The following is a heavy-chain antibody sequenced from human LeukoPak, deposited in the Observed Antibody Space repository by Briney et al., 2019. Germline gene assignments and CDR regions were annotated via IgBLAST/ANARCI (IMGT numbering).Heavy chain of an antibody. CDR1: GFTFSDYS. CDR2: ISSSGSPI. J-gene: IGHJ4*02. CDR3: VRDPPRPVPGIDFDY. D-gene: IGHD6-6*01. Sequence: GGSLRLSCAASGFTFSDYSFNWVRQAPGKGLEWVSYISSSGSPIYYADSLKGRFTISRDNAKNSLYLQMNSLRAEDTAVYYCVRDPPRPVPGIDFDYGAREPLVTVPS. V-gene: IGHV3-48*01.